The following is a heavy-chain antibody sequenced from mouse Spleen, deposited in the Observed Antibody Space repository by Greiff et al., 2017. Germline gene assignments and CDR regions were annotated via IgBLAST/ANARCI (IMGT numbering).Heavy chain of an antibody. CDR3: TRSITTVVAKGAMDY. CDR1: GYTFTSYW. Sequence: QVHVKQPGAELVRPGASVKLSCKASGYTFTSYWINWVKQRPGPGLEWIGNIYPSDSDTNYNQKFKDKATLTVDKSSSTAYMQLSSPTSEDSAVYYCTRSITTVVAKGAMDYWGQGTSVTVSS. D-gene: IGHD1-1*01. J-gene: IGHJ4*01. CDR2: IYPSDSDT. V-gene: IGHV1-69*02.